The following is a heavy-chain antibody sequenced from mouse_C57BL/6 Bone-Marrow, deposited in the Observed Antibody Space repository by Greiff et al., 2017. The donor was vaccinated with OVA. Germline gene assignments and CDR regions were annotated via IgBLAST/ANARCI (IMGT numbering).Heavy chain of an antibody. D-gene: IGHD2-2*01. CDR3: ASDGYDPGFAY. CDR1: GFTITDYY. CDR2: IDPEDGET. J-gene: IGHJ3*01. V-gene: IGHV14-2*01. Sequence: VQLQQSGAELVKPGASVKLSCTASGFTITDYYMHWVKQRTEQGLEWIGRIDPEDGETKYAPKFKGKATLTADTSANTAYLQLSSLTAEDTAVYYCASDGYDPGFAYWGQGTLVTVSA.